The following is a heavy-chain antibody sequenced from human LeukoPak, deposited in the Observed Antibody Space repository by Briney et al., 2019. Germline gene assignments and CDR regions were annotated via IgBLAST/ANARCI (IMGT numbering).Heavy chain of an antibody. Sequence: SETLSLTCTVAGGSISSYYWSWIRQPPGKGLEWNGYIYYSGSTNYNPSLKSRVTISVDTSKNQFSLKLSSVTAADTAVYYCARRVYYYDSSGYYFPYFDYWGQGTLVTVSS. CDR2: IYYSGST. CDR3: ARRVYYYDSSGYYFPYFDY. D-gene: IGHD3-22*01. J-gene: IGHJ4*02. CDR1: GGSISSYY. V-gene: IGHV4-59*08.